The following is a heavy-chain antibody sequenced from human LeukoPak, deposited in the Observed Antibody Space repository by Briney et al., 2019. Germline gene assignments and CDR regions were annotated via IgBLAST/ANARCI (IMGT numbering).Heavy chain of an antibody. V-gene: IGHV3-66*01. CDR3: ATVLGTSYDMRHHRGAFDN. J-gene: IGHJ4*02. D-gene: IGHD3-9*01. Sequence: PGGSLRLSCAASGFTVSNNYMRWVRQAPGKGLEWVSLIYSGGSTYYADSVKGRFIISRDNSKNTLYLQMNSLRAEDTAVYYCATVLGTSYDMRHHRGAFDNWGQGTLVTVSS. CDR1: GFTVSNNY. CDR2: IYSGGST.